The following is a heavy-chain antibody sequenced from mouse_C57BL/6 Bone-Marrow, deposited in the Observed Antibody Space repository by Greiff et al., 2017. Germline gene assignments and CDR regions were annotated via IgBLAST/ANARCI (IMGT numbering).Heavy chain of an antibody. CDR3: ARGENYGSSPLYAMDY. D-gene: IGHD1-1*01. J-gene: IGHJ4*01. CDR2: ISSGSSTI. Sequence: EVQVVESGGGLVKPGGSLKLSCAASGFTFSDYGMHWVRQAPEKGLEWVAYISSGSSTIYYADTVKGRFTISRDNAKNTLCLQMTSLRSEDTDMYYCARGENYGSSPLYAMDYWGQGTSVTVSS. V-gene: IGHV5-17*01. CDR1: GFTFSDYG.